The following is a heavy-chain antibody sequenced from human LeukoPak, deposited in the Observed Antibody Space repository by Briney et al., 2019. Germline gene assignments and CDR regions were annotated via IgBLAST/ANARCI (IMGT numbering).Heavy chain of an antibody. V-gene: IGHV1-69*04. Sequence: SVKVSCKASGGSFNSYVITWVRQAPGQGLEWMGRIIPILNVANFAQKFQGRITITADKSTNTAHMELSSLRSEDTAVYYCTREGVYSPDGTSYHRDAFDVWGQGTVVTVSS. D-gene: IGHD3-16*02. CDR2: IIPILNVA. CDR3: TREGVYSPDGTSYHRDAFDV. J-gene: IGHJ3*01. CDR1: GGSFNSYV.